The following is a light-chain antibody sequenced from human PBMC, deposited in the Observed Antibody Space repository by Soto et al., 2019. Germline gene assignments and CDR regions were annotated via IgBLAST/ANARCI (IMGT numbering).Light chain of an antibody. CDR1: SRDVGRYNY. Sequence: QSALAQPASVSGSRGQSITISCTGTSRDVGRYNYVSWFQQHPGKVPKLIIYDVSNWPSGVSDRFSGSKSGNTASLTISGLHPEDEADYYCSSFTSSSTFVFGTGTQLTVL. J-gene: IGLJ7*01. CDR2: DVS. CDR3: SSFTSSSTFV. V-gene: IGLV2-14*03.